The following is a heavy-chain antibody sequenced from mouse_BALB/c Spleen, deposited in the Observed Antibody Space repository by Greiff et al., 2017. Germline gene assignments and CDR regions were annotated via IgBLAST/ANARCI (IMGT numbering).Heavy chain of an antibody. CDR1: GFTFSSYG. CDR2: INSNGGST. Sequence: EVKVVESGGGLVQPGGSLKLSCAASGFTFSSYGMSWVRQTPDKRLELVATINSNGGSTYYPDSVKGRFTISRDNAKNTLYLQMSSLKSEDTAMYYCARGGTGYFDYWGQGTTLTVSS. D-gene: IGHD4-1*01. CDR3: ARGGTGYFDY. J-gene: IGHJ2*01. V-gene: IGHV5-6-3*01.